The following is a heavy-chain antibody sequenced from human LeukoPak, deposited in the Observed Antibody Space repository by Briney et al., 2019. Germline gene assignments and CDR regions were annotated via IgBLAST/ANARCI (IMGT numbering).Heavy chain of an antibody. CDR2: TYYRSKWYI. CDR3: ARGKEWIEES. CDR1: GDSVSSNTGA. J-gene: IGHJ5*02. D-gene: IGHD3-3*01. Sequence: SQTLSLTCGISGDSVSSNTGAWNWIRQSPSRGLEWLGRTYYRSKWYIEYAASVKSRIVINPDISKNQFSLQRSSVTPEDTAVYYCARGKEWIEESWGQGTLVTVSS. V-gene: IGHV6-1*01.